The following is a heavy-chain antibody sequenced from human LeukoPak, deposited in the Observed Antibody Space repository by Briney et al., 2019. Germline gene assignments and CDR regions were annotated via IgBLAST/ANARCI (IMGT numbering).Heavy chain of an antibody. CDR1: GGSISSHY. D-gene: IGHD4-17*01. CDR2: ISSIGST. Sequence: SETLSLTCTVSGGSISSHYWSWIPQPPGKGLEWIGYISSIGSTNYNPSLKSRVTISVDTSKNQFSLKLTSVTAADTAVYFCARDPTTVTKGLDIWGQGTMVTVSS. CDR3: ARDPTTVTKGLDI. J-gene: IGHJ3*02. V-gene: IGHV4-59*11.